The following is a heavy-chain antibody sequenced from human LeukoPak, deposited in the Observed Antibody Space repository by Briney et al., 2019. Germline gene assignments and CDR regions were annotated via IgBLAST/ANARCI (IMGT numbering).Heavy chain of an antibody. CDR3: AKGGPTVTTRGWYFDL. V-gene: IGHV3-23*01. D-gene: IGHD4-17*01. CDR2: ISGSGGST. J-gene: IGHJ2*01. Sequence: PGGSLRPSCAASGFTFSSYAMSWVRQAPGKGLEWVSAISGSGGSTYYADSVKGRFTISRDNSKNTLYLQMNSLRAEDTAVYYCAKGGPTVTTRGWYFDLWGRGTLVTVSS. CDR1: GFTFSSYA.